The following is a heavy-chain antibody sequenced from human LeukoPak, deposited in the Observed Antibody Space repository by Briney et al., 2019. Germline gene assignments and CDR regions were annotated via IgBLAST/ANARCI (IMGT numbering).Heavy chain of an antibody. CDR1: GFTFSNAW. V-gene: IGHV3-15*01. CDR2: IKSKTDGGSK. CDR3: TTDGYCSGGSCPDY. D-gene: IGHD2-15*01. Sequence: GGSLRLSCAASGFTFSNAWMSWVRQAPGKGLEWVGRIKSKTDGGSKDYAAPVEGRFTISRDDSKNTLNLKMNSLKTEDTAVYYCTTDGYCSGGSCPDYWGQGTLVTVSS. J-gene: IGHJ4*02.